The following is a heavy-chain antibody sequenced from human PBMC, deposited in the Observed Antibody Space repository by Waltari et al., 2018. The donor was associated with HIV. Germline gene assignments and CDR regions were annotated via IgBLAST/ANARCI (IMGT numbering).Heavy chain of an antibody. CDR1: GYTFADNE. Sequence: QGRLVQSGAEVREPGASVKGSCTALGYTFADNEINWIRRASGRGLEWLGWMNLDSGDAGFGQRFQGRLNMTRDTSAKTVYLELFELESQDTAFYYCSLGRRGALFGDDWGQGTLVTVSS. J-gene: IGHJ4*02. CDR3: SLGRRGALFGDD. CDR2: MNLDSGDA. V-gene: IGHV1-8*01. D-gene: IGHD3-3*01.